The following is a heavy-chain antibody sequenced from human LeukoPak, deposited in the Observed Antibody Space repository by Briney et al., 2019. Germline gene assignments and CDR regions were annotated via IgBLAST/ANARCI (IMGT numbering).Heavy chain of an antibody. J-gene: IGHJ4*02. CDR3: ARGAEYYYDSSGYFPFDY. Sequence: GGSLRLSCAASGFTFRSYSMNWVRQAPGKGLEWVSSITSGGHIYYPDSLKGRFTISRDNAKNSLYLQMNSLRAEDTAIYYCARGAEYYYDSSGYFPFDYWGQGTLVTVSS. D-gene: IGHD3-22*01. CDR1: GFTFRSYS. CDR2: ITSGGHI. V-gene: IGHV3-21*01.